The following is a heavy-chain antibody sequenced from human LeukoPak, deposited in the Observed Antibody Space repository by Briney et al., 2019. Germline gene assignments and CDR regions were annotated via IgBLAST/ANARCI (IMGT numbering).Heavy chain of an antibody. D-gene: IGHD3-16*01. V-gene: IGHV1-2*02. J-gene: IGHJ3*02. CDR3: ARASGLYTTHDAFDI. CDR2: INPNSGGT. Sequence: ASVKVSCKASGYTFTGYYMHWVRQAPGQGLEWMGWINPNSGGTNYAQKFQGRVTMTRDTSINTAYIELSRLRSDDTAVYYCARASGLYTTHDAFDIWGQGTMVTVSS. CDR1: GYTFTGYY.